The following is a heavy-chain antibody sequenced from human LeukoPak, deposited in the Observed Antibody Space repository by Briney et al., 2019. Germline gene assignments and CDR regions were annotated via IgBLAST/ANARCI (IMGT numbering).Heavy chain of an antibody. V-gene: IGHV3-66*02. Sequence: GGSLRLSCAASGFTVSSNYMSWVRQAPGKGLEWVSVIHSGGSTYYADSVKGRFTISRDNSKNTLYLQMNSLRAEDTAVYYCAIGPRPGAFDIWGQGTMVTVSS. CDR2: IHSGGST. CDR3: AIGPRPGAFDI. D-gene: IGHD1-14*01. CDR1: GFTVSSNY. J-gene: IGHJ3*02.